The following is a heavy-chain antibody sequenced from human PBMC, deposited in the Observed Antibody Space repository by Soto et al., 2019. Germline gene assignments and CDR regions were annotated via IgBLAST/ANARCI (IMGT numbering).Heavy chain of an antibody. V-gene: IGHV1-3*01. D-gene: IGHD6-13*01. CDR3: TRGPAADTDY. CDR1: GYTFTSYA. CDR2: INAGNGNT. Sequence: QVQLVQSGAEVKKPGASVKVSCKASGYTFTSYAMHWVRQAPGQRLEWMGWINAGNGNTKYSQKFQGRVTITRDTSASTADMELSSLRSQDTAVYYCTRGPAADTDYWGQGALVTVSS. J-gene: IGHJ4*02.